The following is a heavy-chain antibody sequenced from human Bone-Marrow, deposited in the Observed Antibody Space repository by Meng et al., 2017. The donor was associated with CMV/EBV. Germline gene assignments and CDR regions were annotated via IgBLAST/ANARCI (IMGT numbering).Heavy chain of an antibody. CDR2: INPNSGGT. CDR1: GYTFTGYY. D-gene: IGHD2-8*01. J-gene: IGHJ5*02. Sequence: SVKVSCKAAGYTFTGYYMHWVRQAPGQGLEWMGWINPNSGGTNYAQKFQGRVTMTRDTSISTAYMELSRLRSDDTAVYYCASGVLMAGGINWFDPWGQGTLVTVPS. V-gene: IGHV1-2*02. CDR3: ASGVLMAGGINWFDP.